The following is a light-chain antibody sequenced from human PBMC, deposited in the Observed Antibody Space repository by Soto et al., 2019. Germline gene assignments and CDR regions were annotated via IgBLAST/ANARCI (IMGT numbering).Light chain of an antibody. CDR1: SSNIGGNS. CDR3: GSWDSSLSVYV. V-gene: IGLV1-51*01. Sequence: QSVLTQPPSVSAAPGQKVTISCSGSSSNIGGNSVSWYQQLPGTAPKLLIYDDNKRPSGIPDRFSGSKSGTSATLGITGFQTGDEADYYCGSWDSSLSVYVFGTGTKVTFL. J-gene: IGLJ1*01. CDR2: DDN.